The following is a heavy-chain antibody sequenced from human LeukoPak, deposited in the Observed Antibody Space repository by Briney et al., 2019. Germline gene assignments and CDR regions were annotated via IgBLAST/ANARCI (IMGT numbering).Heavy chain of an antibody. V-gene: IGHV4-39*01. CDR3: ARLKYSSSPPATNFDY. D-gene: IGHD6-13*01. Sequence: SETLSLTCTVSGGSISSSSYYWGWIRQPPGKGLEWIGSIYYSGSTYYNPSLKSRVTISVDTSKNQFSLKLSSVTAADTAVYYCARLKYSSSPPATNFDYWGQGTLVTVSS. J-gene: IGHJ4*02. CDR1: GGSISSSSYY. CDR2: IYYSGST.